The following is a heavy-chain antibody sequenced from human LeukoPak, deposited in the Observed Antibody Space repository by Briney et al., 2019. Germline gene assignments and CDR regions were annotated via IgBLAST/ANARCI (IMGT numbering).Heavy chain of an antibody. CDR1: AFTFRTYS. Sequence: PGGSLRLSCVASAFTFRTYSMHWVRPAPGKGLEWVSHISSSSSTIYYADSVKGRFTISRDNAKNSLYLQMNSLRDEDTAVYYCARGRGDGRYPIDYWGQGTLVTVSS. CDR2: ISSSSSTI. V-gene: IGHV3-48*02. D-gene: IGHD3-10*01. CDR3: ARGRGDGRYPIDY. J-gene: IGHJ4*02.